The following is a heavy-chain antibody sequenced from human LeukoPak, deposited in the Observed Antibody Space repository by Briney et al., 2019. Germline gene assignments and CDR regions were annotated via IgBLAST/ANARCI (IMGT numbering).Heavy chain of an antibody. Sequence: SVKVSCKASGGTFSSYAISWVRQAPGQGLEWMGGIIPIFGTANYAQKFQGRVTMTRDTSTSTVYMELSSLRSEDTAVYYCARLRPTYYYDRGWFDPWGQGTLVTVSS. CDR3: ARLRPTYYYDRGWFDP. CDR2: IIPIFGTA. V-gene: IGHV1-69*05. CDR1: GGTFSSYA. D-gene: IGHD3-22*01. J-gene: IGHJ5*02.